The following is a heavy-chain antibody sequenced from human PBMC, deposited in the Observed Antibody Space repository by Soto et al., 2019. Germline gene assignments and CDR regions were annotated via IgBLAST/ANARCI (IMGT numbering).Heavy chain of an antibody. V-gene: IGHV3-33*01. Sequence: QVHLVESGGGVVQPGTSLRLSCAASGFTFSYYGMHWVRQAPGQGLEWVAFIWFDGTREFYTDSVKGRFSISRDNSNNTLYLQMNSLTAEDTALYYCARVSTGDTAPNYFEFWCQGTLVTVSS. CDR2: IWFDGTRE. J-gene: IGHJ4*02. CDR3: ARVSTGDTAPNYFEF. D-gene: IGHD2-21*02. CDR1: GFTFSYYG.